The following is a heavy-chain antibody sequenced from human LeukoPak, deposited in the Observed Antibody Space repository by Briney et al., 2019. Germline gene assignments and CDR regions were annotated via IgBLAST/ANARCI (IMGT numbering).Heavy chain of an antibody. CDR3: ATYGGNTAEYFQH. D-gene: IGHD4-23*01. Sequence: SVKVSCKVSGGIYRITAITWVRQAPGQGLEWMVGIIPMSTTANYAQKFQGRVTITRDDSTSTAYMGVSSLRSEDTALYYCATYGGNTAEYFQHWGQGTLVTVSS. V-gene: IGHV1-69*05. CDR1: GGIYRITA. CDR2: IIPMSTTA. J-gene: IGHJ1*01.